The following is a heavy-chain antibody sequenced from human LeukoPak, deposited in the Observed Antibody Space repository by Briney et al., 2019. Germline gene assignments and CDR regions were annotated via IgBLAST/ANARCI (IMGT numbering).Heavy chain of an antibody. J-gene: IGHJ6*03. D-gene: IGHD3-22*01. Sequence: SETLSLTCAVYGGSFSGYYWSWIRQPPGKGLEWIGEINHSGSTNYNPSLKSRVTISVDTSKNQFSLKLSSVTAADTAVYYCARGSRDSSGYYYYYMDVWGKGTTVTVSS. CDR1: GGSFSGYY. CDR2: INHSGST. V-gene: IGHV4-34*01. CDR3: ARGSRDSSGYYYYYMDV.